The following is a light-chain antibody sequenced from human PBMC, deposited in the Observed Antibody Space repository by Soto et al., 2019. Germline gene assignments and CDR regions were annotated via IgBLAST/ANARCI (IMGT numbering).Light chain of an antibody. J-gene: IGLJ2*01. CDR2: DVI. Sequence: QSVLTQPASVSGSPGQSITISCTGTYSDIGGYNYVSWYQQHPGKAPKFVLYDVINRPSGISDRFSGSKSGNTASLTISGLQAEDEADYYCTSYTSTDSRVVFGGGTKVTVL. V-gene: IGLV2-14*03. CDR1: YSDIGGYNY. CDR3: TSYTSTDSRVV.